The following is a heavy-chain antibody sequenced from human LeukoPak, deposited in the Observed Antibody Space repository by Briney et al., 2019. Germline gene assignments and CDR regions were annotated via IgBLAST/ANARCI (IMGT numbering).Heavy chain of an antibody. Sequence: ASVKVSCKASGYTFDIYGIAWVRQAPGQGLEWMGWIATYNGKTDYAQNLQGRVTMTTDLSTGTAYMELRILRSDDTAVYYCARVYNSYYYYMDVWGKGTPVTVSS. CDR1: GYTFDIYG. D-gene: IGHD1-14*01. CDR3: ARVYNSYYYYMDV. J-gene: IGHJ6*03. V-gene: IGHV1-18*01. CDR2: IATYNGKT.